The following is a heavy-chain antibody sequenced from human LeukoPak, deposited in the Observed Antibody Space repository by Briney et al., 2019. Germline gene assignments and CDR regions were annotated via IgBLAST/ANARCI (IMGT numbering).Heavy chain of an antibody. CDR3: ARSTYYDILTHYYYGMDV. V-gene: IGHV3-53*01. Sequence: PGGSLRLSCAASGFTVSSNYMSWVRQAPGKGLEWVSVIYSGGSTYYADSVKGRFTISRDNSKNTLYLQMNCLRAEDTAVYYCARSTYYDILTHYYYGMDVWGQGTTVTVSS. D-gene: IGHD3-9*01. J-gene: IGHJ6*02. CDR2: IYSGGST. CDR1: GFTVSSNY.